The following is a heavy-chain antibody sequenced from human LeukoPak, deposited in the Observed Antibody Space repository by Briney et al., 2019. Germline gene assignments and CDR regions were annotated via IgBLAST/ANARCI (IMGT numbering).Heavy chain of an antibody. J-gene: IGHJ4*02. CDR2: ISGSGGST. Sequence: GGSLRLSCAASGFTFSSYAMSWVRQAPGKGLEWVSAISGSGGSTYYADSVKGRFTISRDNSKNTLYLQMNSLRAEDTAVYYCATSGTIFGVGPGYWGQGTLVTVSS. CDR1: GFTFSSYA. V-gene: IGHV3-23*01. CDR3: ATSGTIFGVGPGY. D-gene: IGHD3-3*01.